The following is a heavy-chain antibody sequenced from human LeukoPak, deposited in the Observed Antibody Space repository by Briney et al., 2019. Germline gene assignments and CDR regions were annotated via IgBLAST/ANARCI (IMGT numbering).Heavy chain of an antibody. V-gene: IGHV4-39*01. Sequence: SETLSLTCTVSGGSISSSSYYWGWIRQPPGKGLEWIGSIYYSGSTYYNPSLKSRVTISVDTSKNQFSLKLSSVTAADTAVYYCARPEYSYGPFDYWGQGTLVTVSS. CDR2: IYYSGST. J-gene: IGHJ4*02. D-gene: IGHD5-18*01. CDR1: GGSISSSSYY. CDR3: ARPEYSYGPFDY.